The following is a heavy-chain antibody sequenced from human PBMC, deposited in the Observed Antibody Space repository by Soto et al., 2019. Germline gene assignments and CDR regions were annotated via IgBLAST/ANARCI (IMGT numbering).Heavy chain of an antibody. CDR1: GGSISSGDYY. Sequence: QVQLQESGPGLVKPSQTLSLTCTVSGGSISSGDYYWSWIRQPPGKGLEWIGYIYYSGSTYYNPSLKSRVTTSVDTSKNQFALKLSSVTAADTAVYYCARDIVVVVAATGSYYYCGMDVWGQGTTVTVSS. CDR2: IYYSGST. D-gene: IGHD2-15*01. CDR3: ARDIVVVVAATGSYYYCGMDV. V-gene: IGHV4-30-4*01. J-gene: IGHJ6*02.